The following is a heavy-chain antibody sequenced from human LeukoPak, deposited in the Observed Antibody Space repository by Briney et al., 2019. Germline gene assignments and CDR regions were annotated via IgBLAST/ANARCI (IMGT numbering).Heavy chain of an antibody. V-gene: IGHV3-48*02. CDR1: GFTFSSYG. Sequence: PGGSLRLSCVASGFTFSSYGINWVRQAPGKGLEWVSYISSSSSTIYYADSVEGRFTISRDNAKNSLYLQMNSLRDEDTAVYYCASVVRDASGSRNAFHIWGQGTMVTVSS. D-gene: IGHD3-10*01. J-gene: IGHJ3*02. CDR3: ASVVRDASGSRNAFHI. CDR2: ISSSSSTI.